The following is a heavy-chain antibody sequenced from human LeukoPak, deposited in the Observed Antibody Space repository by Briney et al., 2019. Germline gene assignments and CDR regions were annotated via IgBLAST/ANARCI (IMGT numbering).Heavy chain of an antibody. D-gene: IGHD3-3*01. CDR2: INHSGST. J-gene: IGHJ4*02. CDR1: GGSFSGYY. CDR3: ARDRDTYYDFWSGYYTKLDY. V-gene: IGHV4-34*01. Sequence: SETLSLTCAVYGGSFSGYYWSWIRQPPGKGLEWIGEINHSGSTNYNPSLKSRVTISVDTSKNQFSLKLSSVTAADTAVYYCARDRDTYYDFWSGYYTKLDYWGQGTLVTVSS.